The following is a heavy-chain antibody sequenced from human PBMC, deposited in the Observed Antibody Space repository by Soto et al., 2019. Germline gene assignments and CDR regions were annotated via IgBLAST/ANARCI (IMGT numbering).Heavy chain of an antibody. CDR2: IKQDGSEK. Sequence: GGSLRLSCAASGFTFSSYWMSWVRQAPGKGLEWVANIKQDGSEKYYVDSVKGRFTISRDNAKNSLYLQMNSLRAEDTAVYYCARERVGVTYYDFWSGHDYYYYGMDVWGQGTTVTVSS. D-gene: IGHD3-3*01. CDR1: GFTFSSYW. J-gene: IGHJ6*02. CDR3: ARERVGVTYYDFWSGHDYYYYGMDV. V-gene: IGHV3-7*01.